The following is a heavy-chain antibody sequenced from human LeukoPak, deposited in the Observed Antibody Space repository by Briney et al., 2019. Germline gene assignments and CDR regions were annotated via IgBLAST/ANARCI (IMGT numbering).Heavy chain of an antibody. CDR3: ARGTYKLFYSGMDI. CDR2: INPANGDS. CDR1: RYTFTAYA. Sequence: EASVKVSCKASRYTFTAYAMHWVRQAPGQSLEWMAWINPANGDSKYSHKFEGRVLISRDTSANTAYMELSSLRSEDTAIYYCARGTYKLFYSGMDIWGQGTTVIVSS. V-gene: IGHV1-3*01. J-gene: IGHJ6*02. D-gene: IGHD1-1*01.